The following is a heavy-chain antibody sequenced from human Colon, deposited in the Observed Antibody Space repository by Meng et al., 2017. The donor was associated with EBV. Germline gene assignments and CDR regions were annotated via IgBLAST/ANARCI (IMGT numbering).Heavy chain of an antibody. Sequence: LQGSGPGLGKPSGTLSLPCAVPGGALSSRNWWSWVRPPPGKGLEWIGEIYHSGSTNYNPSLKSRVTISVDESKNQFSLRLSSVTAADTAVYYCARVGAYCGGDCYHPRWGQGTLVTVSS. CDR2: IYHSGST. D-gene: IGHD2-21*02. J-gene: IGHJ4*02. V-gene: IGHV4-4*02. CDR3: ARVGAYCGGDCYHPR. CDR1: GGALSSRNW.